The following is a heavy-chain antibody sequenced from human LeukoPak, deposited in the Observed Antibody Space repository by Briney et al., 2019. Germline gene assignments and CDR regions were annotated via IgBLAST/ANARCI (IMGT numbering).Heavy chain of an antibody. Sequence: SVKVSCKLSGGTFINYSISWVRQAPGQGREWVGGIIPIFGTSNYAQKFHGRVTIIADTSTNTAYMELISLRSEDTAVYYCARDLLGPYTSTWPYDYHGMDVWGKGTTVTVSS. CDR2: IIPIFGTS. J-gene: IGHJ6*04. CDR1: GGTFINYS. D-gene: IGHD6-13*01. V-gene: IGHV1-69*06. CDR3: ARDLLGPYTSTWPYDYHGMDV.